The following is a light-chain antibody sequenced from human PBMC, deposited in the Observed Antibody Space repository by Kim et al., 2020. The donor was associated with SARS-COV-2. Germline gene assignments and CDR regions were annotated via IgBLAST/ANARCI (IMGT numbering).Light chain of an antibody. CDR1: QSVNNW. Sequence: GGRVTVTCRASQSVNNWLAWYQQKAGKAPKLLIYRTSNLGGGVPSRFSGSGSGTEFTLTISSLQPDDFATYYCQQYYRPPWTFG. V-gene: IGKV1-5*03. CDR3: QQYYRPPWT. J-gene: IGKJ1*01. CDR2: RTS.